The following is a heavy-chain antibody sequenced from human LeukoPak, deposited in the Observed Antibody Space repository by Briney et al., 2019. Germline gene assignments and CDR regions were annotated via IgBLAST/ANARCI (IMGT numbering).Heavy chain of an antibody. CDR2: TSAYNGNT. J-gene: IGHJ4*02. CDR1: GYTFTSYG. CDR3: ARYSYGYPIDY. D-gene: IGHD5-18*01. V-gene: IGHV1-18*01. Sequence: ASVTVSCKASGYTFTSYGISWVRQAPGQGLEWMGWTSAYNGNTNYAQKLQGRVTMTTDTSTSTAYMELRSLRSDDTAVYYCARYSYGYPIDYWGQGTLVTVSS.